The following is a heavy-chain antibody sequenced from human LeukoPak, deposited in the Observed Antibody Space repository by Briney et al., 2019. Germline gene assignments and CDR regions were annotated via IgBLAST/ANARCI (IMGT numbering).Heavy chain of an antibody. V-gene: IGHV1-2*04. CDR1: GYTFTGYY. J-gene: IGHJ6*02. Sequence: GASVEVSCKASGYTFTGYYMHWVRQAPGQGLEWMGWINPNSGGTNYAQKFQGWVTMTRDTSISTAYMELSRLRSDDTAVYYCARTPLILTGREDYYGMDVWGQGTTVTVSS. CDR2: INPNSGGT. D-gene: IGHD3-9*01. CDR3: ARTPLILTGREDYYGMDV.